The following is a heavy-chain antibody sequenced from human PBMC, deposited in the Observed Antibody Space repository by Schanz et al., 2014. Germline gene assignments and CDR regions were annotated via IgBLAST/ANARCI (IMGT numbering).Heavy chain of an antibody. Sequence: EVQLLESGGGLVQPGGSLRLSCAASGFSFSRYSMNWVRQAPGKGLEWVSGITGASDHIDYAESVKGRFTISRDNSKNTLYLQMDSLRAEDTAVYFCAKKVPAYNPFDSWGQGTLVTVSS. CDR3: AKKVPAYNPFDS. CDR2: ITGASDHI. J-gene: IGHJ4*02. V-gene: IGHV3-23*01. CDR1: GFSFSRYS. D-gene: IGHD1-1*01.